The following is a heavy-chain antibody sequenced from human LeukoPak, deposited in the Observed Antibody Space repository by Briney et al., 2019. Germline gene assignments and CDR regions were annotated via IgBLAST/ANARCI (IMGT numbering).Heavy chain of an antibody. Sequence: SETLSLTCTVSGVSISSGGYYWSWIRQHPGKGLEWIGYIYYSGSTYYHPSLKSRVTISVDTSKNQFSLKLSSVTAADTAVYYCASARTPVTYIFDYWGQGTLVTVSS. D-gene: IGHD4-17*01. J-gene: IGHJ4*02. CDR1: GVSISSGGYY. CDR2: IYYSGST. CDR3: ASARTPVTYIFDY. V-gene: IGHV4-31*03.